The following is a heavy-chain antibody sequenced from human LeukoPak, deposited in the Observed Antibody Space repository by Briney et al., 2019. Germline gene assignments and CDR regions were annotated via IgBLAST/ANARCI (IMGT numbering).Heavy chain of an antibody. CDR2: IYDSDST. V-gene: IGHV3-53*01. CDR1: GFSVRTNY. Sequence: GGSLRLSCVASGFSVRTNYMNWVRQAPGKRPEWVAIIYDSDSTYYTDSVKGRFTISRDSSKNTVYLQMNSLRIENTALYYCARSRAFDLWGQGTLVTVSS. J-gene: IGHJ4*02. CDR3: ARSRAFDL.